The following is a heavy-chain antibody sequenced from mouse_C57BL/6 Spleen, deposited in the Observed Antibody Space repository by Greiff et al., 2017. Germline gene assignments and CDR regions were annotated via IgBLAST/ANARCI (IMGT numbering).Heavy chain of an antibody. CDR2: INPSNGGT. CDR3: ARDDYDALYAMDY. CDR1: GYTFTSYW. J-gene: IGHJ4*01. Sequence: QVQLQQSGTELVKPGASVKLSCKASGYTFTSYWMHWVQQRPGQGLEWIGNINPSNGGTNYNEKFKSKATLTVDKSSSTAYMQLSSLTSEDSAVYYCARDDYDALYAMDYWGQGTSVTVSS. D-gene: IGHD2-4*01. V-gene: IGHV1-53*01.